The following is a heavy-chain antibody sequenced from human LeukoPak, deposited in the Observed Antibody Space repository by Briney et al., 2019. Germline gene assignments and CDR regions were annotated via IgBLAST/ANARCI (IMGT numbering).Heavy chain of an antibody. V-gene: IGHV3-30*04. CDR3: ANLAWFDP. CDR1: GFTFSSYA. J-gene: IGHJ5*02. CDR2: ISYDGSNK. Sequence: GGSLRLSCAASGFTFSSYAMNWVRQAPGKGLEWVAIISYDGSNKYYADSVKGRFTISRDNSKNTLYVQMNSLRAEDTAVYYCANLAWFDPWGQGTLVTVSS.